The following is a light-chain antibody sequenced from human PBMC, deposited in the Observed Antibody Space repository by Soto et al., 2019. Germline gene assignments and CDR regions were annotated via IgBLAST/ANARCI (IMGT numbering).Light chain of an antibody. CDR1: LSISSV. CDR2: DAS. J-gene: IGKJ1*01. Sequence: DIQMTQSPSTLSASVGERVTITCRSRLSISSVLAWYQQKPGRAPKLLIYDASSLERGVPSRFSGSGSGTEFTLTISYLQPDDFATCYCQQYKSYPWTFGQGTKVEIK. CDR3: QQYKSYPWT. V-gene: IGKV1-5*01.